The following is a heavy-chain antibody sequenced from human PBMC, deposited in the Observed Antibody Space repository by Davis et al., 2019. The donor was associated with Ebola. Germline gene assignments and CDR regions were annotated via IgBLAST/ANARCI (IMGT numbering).Heavy chain of an antibody. CDR2: MYYSGRT. V-gene: IGHV4-59*08. Sequence: SETLSLTCTVSGGSISSHYWSWIRQPPGKGLEWIGFMYYSGRTHYNPSLKSRVTISVDTSKNQFSLKLSSVTAADTALYYCARGPDWFDPWGQGTLVTVSS. CDR1: GGSISSHY. CDR3: ARGPDWFDP. J-gene: IGHJ5*02.